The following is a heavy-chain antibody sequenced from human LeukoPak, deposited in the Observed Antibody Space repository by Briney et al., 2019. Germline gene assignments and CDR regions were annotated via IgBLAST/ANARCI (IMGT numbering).Heavy chain of an antibody. J-gene: IGHJ4*02. CDR2: ISYDGSNK. D-gene: IGHD4-17*01. Sequence: GGSLRLSCEASGFAFNNYCMHWVRQAPGKGLEWVAVISYDGSNKYYADSVKGRFIISRDNSKNTLYLQMNSLRAEDTAVYYCAKELKVTTQGDYWGQGTLVTVSS. CDR1: GFAFNNYC. CDR3: AKELKVTTQGDY. V-gene: IGHV3-30*18.